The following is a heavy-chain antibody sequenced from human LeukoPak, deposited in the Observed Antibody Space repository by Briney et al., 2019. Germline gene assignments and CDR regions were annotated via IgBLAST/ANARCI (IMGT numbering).Heavy chain of an antibody. CDR3: ARESYDFWSGYYTEPYYYYYGMDV. J-gene: IGHJ6*02. Sequence: SETLSLTCTVSGGSISSYYWSWIRQPAGKGLEWIGRIYTSGSTNYNPSLKSRVTMSVDTSKNQFSLKLSSVTAADTAVYYCARESYDFWSGYYTEPYYYYYGMDVWGQGTTVTVSS. CDR2: IYTSGST. CDR1: GGSISSYY. D-gene: IGHD3-3*01. V-gene: IGHV4-4*07.